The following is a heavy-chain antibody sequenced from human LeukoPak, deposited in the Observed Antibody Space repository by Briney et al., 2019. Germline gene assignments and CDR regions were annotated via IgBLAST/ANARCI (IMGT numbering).Heavy chain of an antibody. Sequence: SETLSLTCTVSGGSISSYYWSWIRQPPGKGLEWIGYIYYSGSTNYNPSLKSRVTISVDTSKNQFSLKLSSVTAAGTAVYYCARERVEAFDIWGQGTMVTVSS. CDR3: ARERVEAFDI. D-gene: IGHD2-21*01. V-gene: IGHV4-59*01. CDR2: IYYSGST. CDR1: GGSISSYY. J-gene: IGHJ3*02.